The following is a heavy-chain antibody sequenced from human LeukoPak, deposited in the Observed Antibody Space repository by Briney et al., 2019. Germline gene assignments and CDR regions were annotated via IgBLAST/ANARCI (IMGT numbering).Heavy chain of an antibody. CDR2: ISSNGKTI. CDR1: GFAFSGRE. Sequence: GGSLTLSCSASGFAFSGREMAWVRQAPGKGLEWVSYISSNGKTILHADSVEGRITISRDNAKKSLYLQLGGLRVEDSAFYYCVRASYTGFDLHFDQWGQGTLVTVSS. V-gene: IGHV3-48*03. J-gene: IGHJ4*02. CDR3: VRASYTGFDLHFDQ. D-gene: IGHD5-12*01.